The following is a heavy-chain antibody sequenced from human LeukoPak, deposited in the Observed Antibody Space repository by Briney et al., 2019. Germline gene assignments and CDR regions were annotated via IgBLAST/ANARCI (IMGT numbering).Heavy chain of an antibody. CDR1: GFTFSSYA. CDR3: AHGSMYQLDY. Sequence: GGSLRLSCAASGFTFSSYAMSWVRQAPGKGLEWVSGIIGGAGGTYYADSVKGRFTISRDNAKNTLYLQMNSLRAEDTAVYHCAHGSMYQLDYWGQGTLVTVSS. D-gene: IGHD2-2*01. V-gene: IGHV3-23*01. CDR2: IIGGAGGT. J-gene: IGHJ4*02.